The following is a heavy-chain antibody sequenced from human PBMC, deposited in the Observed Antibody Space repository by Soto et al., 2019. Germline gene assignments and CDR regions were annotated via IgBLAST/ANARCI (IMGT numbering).Heavy chain of an antibody. J-gene: IGHJ3*01. CDR3: ANRGGFDF. Sequence: EGQLLQSGGGLVQPGESLRLSCAASGFTFSSSGMSWVRQAPGKGLEWVSSISIRGDYRYYADSVKGRFTISRDNSKNTLYLQMSSLSAEDTALYYCANRGGFDFWGQGTMVAVCS. CDR2: ISIRGDYR. V-gene: IGHV3-23*01. D-gene: IGHD2-15*01. CDR1: GFTFSSSG.